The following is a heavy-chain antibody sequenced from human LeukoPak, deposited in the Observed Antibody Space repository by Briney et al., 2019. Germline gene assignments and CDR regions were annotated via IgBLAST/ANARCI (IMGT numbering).Heavy chain of an antibody. CDR2: ISSGSSTI. Sequence: GGSLRLSCAASGFTFSSYSMNWVRQAPGKGLEWVSYISSGSSTIYYADSVEGRFTISRDNAKNSLYLQMNSLRAEDTAVYYCAETSHSGYPNYWGQGTLVTVSS. J-gene: IGHJ4*02. CDR1: GFTFSSYS. V-gene: IGHV3-48*01. D-gene: IGHD3-22*01. CDR3: AETSHSGYPNY.